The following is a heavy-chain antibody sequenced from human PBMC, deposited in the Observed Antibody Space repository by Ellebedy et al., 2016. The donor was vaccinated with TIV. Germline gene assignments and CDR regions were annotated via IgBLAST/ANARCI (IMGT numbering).Heavy chain of an antibody. V-gene: IGHV3-74*01. CDR3: ARDHGSGPFDY. D-gene: IGHD6-19*01. CDR2: INSDGSST. Sequence: GESLKISCAASGFTFSSYWMHWVRQAPGKGLVWASRINSDGSSTSYADSVKGRFTISRDNAKNTLYQQMNSLRAEDTAVYYCARDHGSGPFDYWGQGTLVTVSS. CDR1: GFTFSSYW. J-gene: IGHJ4*02.